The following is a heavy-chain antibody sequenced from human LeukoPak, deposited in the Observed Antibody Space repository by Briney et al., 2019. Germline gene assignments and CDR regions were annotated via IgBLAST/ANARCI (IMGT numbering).Heavy chain of an antibody. J-gene: IGHJ4*02. D-gene: IGHD5-18*01. Sequence: GSSVKVSCKASGGTFSSYAISWVRQAPGQGLEWMGGIIPIFGTANYAQKFQGRVTITTDESTSTAYMVLSSLRSEDTAVYYCARDQGYSYGYGNFDYWGQGTLVTVSS. CDR2: IIPIFGTA. V-gene: IGHV1-69*05. CDR1: GGTFSSYA. CDR3: ARDQGYSYGYGNFDY.